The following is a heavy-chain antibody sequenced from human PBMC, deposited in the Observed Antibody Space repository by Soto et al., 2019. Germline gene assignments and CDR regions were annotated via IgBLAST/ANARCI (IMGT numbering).Heavy chain of an antibody. J-gene: IGHJ6*03. CDR2: IESDGSSS. D-gene: IGHD4-17*01. CDR1: GFTFSAYW. CDR3: ARDPGSTVTSYYYYYMDA. Sequence: GGSLRLSCAASGFTFSAYWMHWVRQAPGKGLVWVSRIESDGSSSNYADSVKGRFTISRDNAKNTLFLQMNGLRAEDTAVYYCARDPGSTVTSYYYYYMDAWGKGTTVTVSS. V-gene: IGHV3-74*01.